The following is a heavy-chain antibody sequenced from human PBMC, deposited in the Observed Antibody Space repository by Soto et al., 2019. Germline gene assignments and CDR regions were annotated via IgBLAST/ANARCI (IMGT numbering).Heavy chain of an antibody. J-gene: IGHJ6*02. CDR2: IYHSGST. D-gene: IGHD3-9*01. Sequence: SETLSLTCAVSGGSISSSNWWSWVRQPPGKGLEWIGEIYHSGSTNYNPSLKSRVTISVDKSKNQFSLKLSSVTAADTAVYYCARDNSPRDGRYFDWLSRHDYCMDVWGQGTTVTVS. CDR3: ARDNSPRDGRYFDWLSRHDYCMDV. V-gene: IGHV4-4*02. CDR1: GGSISSSNW.